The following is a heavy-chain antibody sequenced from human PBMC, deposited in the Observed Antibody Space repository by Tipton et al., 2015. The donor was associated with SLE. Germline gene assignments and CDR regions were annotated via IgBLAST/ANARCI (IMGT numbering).Heavy chain of an antibody. CDR2: IYYSGST. J-gene: IGHJ5*02. V-gene: IGHV4-39*01. CDR1: GGSISSSSYY. D-gene: IGHD6-19*01. CDR3: ARALRGGSGRGWFDP. Sequence: TLSLTCTVSGGSISSSSYYWGWIRQPPGKGLEWIGSIYYSGSTYYNPSLKSRVTISVDTFKDQFSLKLSSVTAADTAVYYCARALRGGSGRGWFDPWGQGTLVTVSS.